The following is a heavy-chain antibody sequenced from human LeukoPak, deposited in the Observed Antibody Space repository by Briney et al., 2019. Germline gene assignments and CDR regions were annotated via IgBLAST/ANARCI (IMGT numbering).Heavy chain of an antibody. V-gene: IGHV1-18*01. CDR2: ISAYNGNT. CDR1: GYTFTSYG. D-gene: IGHD1-26*01. CDR3: ARPHLPLVGATPPDY. Sequence: VASVKVSCKASGYTFTSYGISWVRQAPGQGLEWMGWISAYNGNTNYAQKLQGRVTMTTDTSMSTAYMELRSLRSDDTAVYYCARPHLPLVGATPPDYWGQGTLATVSS. J-gene: IGHJ4*02.